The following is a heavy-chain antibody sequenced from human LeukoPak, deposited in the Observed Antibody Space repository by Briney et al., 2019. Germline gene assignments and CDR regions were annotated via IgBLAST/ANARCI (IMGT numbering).Heavy chain of an antibody. CDR2: ISSSSSYI. V-gene: IGHV3-21*01. J-gene: IGHJ4*02. CDR3: ARDPDMIVVVTYFDY. Sequence: PGGSLRLSCAASGFTFSSYSMNWVRQAPGKGLEWVSSISSSSSYIYYADSVKGRFTISRDNAKNSLYLQMNSLRAEDTAVYYCARDPDMIVVVTYFDYWGQGTLVTVSS. D-gene: IGHD3-22*01. CDR1: GFTFSSYS.